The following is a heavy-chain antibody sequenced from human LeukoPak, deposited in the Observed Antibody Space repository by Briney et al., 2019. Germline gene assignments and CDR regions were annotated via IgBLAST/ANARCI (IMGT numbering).Heavy chain of an antibody. J-gene: IGHJ4*02. V-gene: IGHV3-48*03. CDR1: GFTFSSYE. D-gene: IGHD5-18*01. CDR3: ARDGRDTLFDY. CDR2: ISSSGSTI. Sequence: GGSLRLSCAASGFTFSSYEMNWVRQAPGKGLEWVSYISSSGSTIYYADSVKGRFTISRDNAKNSLYLQMNSLRAEDTAVYYCARDGRDTLFDYWGQGTLVTASS.